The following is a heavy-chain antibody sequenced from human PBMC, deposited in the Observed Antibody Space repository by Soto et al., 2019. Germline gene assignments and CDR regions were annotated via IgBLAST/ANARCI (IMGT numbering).Heavy chain of an antibody. CDR3: ARGYYYGSGRPTPGGMDV. J-gene: IGHJ6*02. V-gene: IGHV1-18*01. D-gene: IGHD3-10*01. CDR1: GYTFTNYD. CDR2: ISTYTGNT. Sequence: QVHLVQSGAEVKKPGASVKVSCKASGYTFTNYDINWVRQAPGQGLEWMGWISTYTGNTNYAQKLQGRVTMTSDTSRRTAYMELRSLSSDDTAVYYCARGYYYGSGRPTPGGMDVWGQGTTVTVSS.